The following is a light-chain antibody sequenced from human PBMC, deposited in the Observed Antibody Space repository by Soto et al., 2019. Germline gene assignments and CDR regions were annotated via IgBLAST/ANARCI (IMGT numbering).Light chain of an antibody. J-gene: IGLJ1*01. CDR1: NIGTKN. CDR3: QVWDSRTALYV. V-gene: IGLV3-9*01. Sequence: SYELTQPLSVSVALGQTARITCGGNNIGTKNVHWYQQKPGQAPVLVMYSDRNRPSGIPERFSGSNSGNTATLTISRAQAGDEADYYCQVWDSRTALYVFGTGTKVTVL. CDR2: SDR.